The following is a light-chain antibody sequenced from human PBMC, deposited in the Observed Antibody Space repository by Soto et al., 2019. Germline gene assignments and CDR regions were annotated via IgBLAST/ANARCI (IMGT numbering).Light chain of an antibody. V-gene: IGKV1-5*01. CDR1: QSISSW. CDR3: QQYYTYSSLT. J-gene: IGKJ4*01. CDR2: DAS. Sequence: DIQMTQSPSTLSASVGDRVTITCRASQSISSWLAWYQQKPRKAPKLLIYDASSLESGVPSRFSGSRSGTEFTLTISSLQTDDFASYYCQQYYTYSSLTFGGGTKVDIK.